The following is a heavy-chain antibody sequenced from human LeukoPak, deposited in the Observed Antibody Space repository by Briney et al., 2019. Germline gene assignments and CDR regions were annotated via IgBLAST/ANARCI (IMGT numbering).Heavy chain of an antibody. V-gene: IGHV4-34*01. CDR1: GGSFSGYY. CDR3: ARGVVRGPFDY. J-gene: IGHJ4*02. D-gene: IGHD2-15*01. Sequence: PSETLSLTCAVYGGSFSGYYWSWIRQPPGKGLEWIGEINHSGSTSYNPSLKSRVTISVDTSKNQFSLKLSSVTAADTAVYYCARGVVRGPFDYWGQRTLVTVSS. CDR2: INHSGST.